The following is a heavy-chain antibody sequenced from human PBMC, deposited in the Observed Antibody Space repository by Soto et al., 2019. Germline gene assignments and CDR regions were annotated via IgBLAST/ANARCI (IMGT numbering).Heavy chain of an antibody. CDR3: ASNLIAVAGANFDY. CDR2: ISYDGNNK. J-gene: IGHJ4*02. Sequence: PGGSLRLSCAASGFTFSSYNMHWVRQAPGKGLEWVAVISYDGNNKYYSDSVKGRFTISRDNSKNTLCLQMTSLRTEDTAVYYCASNLIAVAGANFDYWGQGTLVTVSS. V-gene: IGHV3-30*03. CDR1: GFTFSSYN. D-gene: IGHD6-19*01.